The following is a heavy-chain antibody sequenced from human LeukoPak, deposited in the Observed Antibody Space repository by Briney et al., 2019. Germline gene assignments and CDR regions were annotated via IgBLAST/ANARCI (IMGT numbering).Heavy chain of an antibody. J-gene: IGHJ3*02. CDR3: ATGGFSPYAFDI. CDR2: FDPEDGDT. V-gene: IGHV1-24*01. CDR1: GYTLTELS. D-gene: IGHD6-25*01. Sequence: ASVKVSCKVSGYTLTELSMHWVRQAPGKGLEWMGGFDPEDGDTIYAQKFQGRVTMTEDTSTDTAYMELSSLRSEDTAVYYCATGGFSPYAFDIWGQGTMVTVSS.